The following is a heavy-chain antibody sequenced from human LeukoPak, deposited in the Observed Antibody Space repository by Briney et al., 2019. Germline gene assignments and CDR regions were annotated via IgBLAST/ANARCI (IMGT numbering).Heavy chain of an antibody. V-gene: IGHV3-7*05. CDR1: GFTFSSYC. CDR2: IKQDGSEK. Sequence: GGSLRLSSAASGFTFSSYCMSWVRQAPGKGLEWVANIKQDGSEKYYVDSVKGRFTISRDNAKNSLYLQMNGKRAADAPVYCCAIEIILLVRGNTGFDDWGQETLVTVSS. J-gene: IGHJ5*02. CDR3: AIEIILLVRGNTGFDD. D-gene: IGHD3-10*01.